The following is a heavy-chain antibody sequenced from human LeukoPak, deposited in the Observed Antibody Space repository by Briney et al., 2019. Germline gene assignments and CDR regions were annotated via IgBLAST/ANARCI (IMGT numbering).Heavy chain of an antibody. D-gene: IGHD1-1*01. CDR3: AKEAPARELEY. CDR2: ISYDGSNK. J-gene: IGHJ4*02. V-gene: IGHV3-30*18. Sequence: GGSLRLSCAASGFTFSSYGMHWVRQAPGKGLEWVAVISYDGSNKYYADSVKGRFTISRDNSKNTLYLQMNSLRVEDTAIYYCAKEAPARELEYWGQGTLVTVSS. CDR1: GFTFSSYG.